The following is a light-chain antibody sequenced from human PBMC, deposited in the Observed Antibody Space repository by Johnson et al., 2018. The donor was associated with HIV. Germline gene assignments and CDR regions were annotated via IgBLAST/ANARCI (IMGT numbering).Light chain of an antibody. J-gene: IGLJ1*01. CDR2: DNN. CDR3: GTWDSSLSTYV. Sequence: QSVLTQPPSVSAAPGQKVTISCSGSSSNIGNNYVSWYQQFPGTAPKLLIYDNNKRPSGIPDRFSGSKSGTSATLAITGLHTGDEADYYCGTWDSSLSTYVFGTGTKVTVL. V-gene: IGLV1-51*01. CDR1: SSNIGNNY.